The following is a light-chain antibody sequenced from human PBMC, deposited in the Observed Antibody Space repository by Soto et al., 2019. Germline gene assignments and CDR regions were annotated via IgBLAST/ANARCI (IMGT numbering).Light chain of an antibody. CDR3: QQSESTPK. CDR1: QHIGSY. J-gene: IGKJ1*01. CDR2: AAS. Sequence: DLPITHTACSRSASVRAQVTTTFRASQHIGSYLNWYQQKPGKAPKLLIYAASSLQSGVPSRFSGSGSGTDFTLTISSLQPEDFATYYCQQSESTPKFGQGTKVDIK. V-gene: IGKV1-39*01.